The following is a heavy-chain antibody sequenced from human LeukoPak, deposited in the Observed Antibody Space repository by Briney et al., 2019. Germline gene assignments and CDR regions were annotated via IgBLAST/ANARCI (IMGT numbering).Heavy chain of an antibody. CDR1: GFTFITYW. D-gene: IGHD3-22*01. J-gene: IGHJ4*02. CDR3: AREGLLYDSSGYYFDY. CDR2: INQDGSEK. Sequence: QTGGSLRLSCAVSGFTFITYWMSWVRQAPGKGLDWVANINQDGSEKYYVDSVKGRFTISRDNAKKSLYLQMNSLRAEDTAVYYCAREGLLYDSSGYYFDYWGQGTLVTVSS. V-gene: IGHV3-7*01.